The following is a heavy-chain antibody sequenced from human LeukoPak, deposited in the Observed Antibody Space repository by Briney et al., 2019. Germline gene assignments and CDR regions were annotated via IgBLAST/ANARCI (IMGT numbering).Heavy chain of an antibody. CDR3: ARGSAYCGGDCSDY. J-gene: IGHJ4*02. D-gene: IGHD2-21*01. Sequence: ASVKVSCKASGGTFSSYAISWVRQATGQGLEWMGWMNPNSGNTGYAQKFQGRVTMTRNTSISTAYMELSSLRSEDTAVYYCARGSAYCGGDCSDYWGQGTLVTVSS. CDR2: MNPNSGNT. CDR1: GGTFSSYA. V-gene: IGHV1-8*02.